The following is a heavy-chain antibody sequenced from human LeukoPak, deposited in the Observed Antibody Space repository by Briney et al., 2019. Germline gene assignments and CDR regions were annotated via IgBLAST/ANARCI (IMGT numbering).Heavy chain of an antibody. J-gene: IGHJ4*02. D-gene: IGHD3-10*01. Sequence: PGGSLSLSCAASGFIFSSYWMSWVRQGPGKGLEWVANIKQDGSEEYYVDSVKGRFTISRDNSKNTLYLQMNSLRAEDTAVYYCANFMVRGVVVDYWGQGTLVTVSS. CDR3: ANFMVRGVVVDY. CDR2: IKQDGSEE. V-gene: IGHV3-7*03. CDR1: GFIFSSYW.